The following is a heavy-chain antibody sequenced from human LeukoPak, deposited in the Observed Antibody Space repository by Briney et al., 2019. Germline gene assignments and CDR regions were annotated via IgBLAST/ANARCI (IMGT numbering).Heavy chain of an antibody. Sequence: SETLSLTCTVSGGSISSYYWSWIRQPAGKGLEWIGRIYTSGSTNYNPSLKSRVTMSVDTSKNQFSLKLSSVTAADTAVYYCARDLPDFSLRISSGGFDIWGQGTMVTVSS. D-gene: IGHD4-23*01. CDR1: GGSISSYY. CDR3: ARDLPDFSLRISSGGFDI. V-gene: IGHV4-4*07. J-gene: IGHJ3*02. CDR2: IYTSGST.